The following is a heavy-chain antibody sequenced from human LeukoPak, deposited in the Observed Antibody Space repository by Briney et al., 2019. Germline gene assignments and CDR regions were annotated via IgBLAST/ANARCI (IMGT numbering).Heavy chain of an antibody. J-gene: IGHJ4*02. CDR1: DGSISNYH. D-gene: IGHD3-3*01. CDR2: VHFTGNT. Sequence: SETLSLTCIVSDGSISNYHWSWIRKPAGKGLEWIGRVHFTGNTNYNPSFKSRLTMSVDTSKSQFSLNLKSVTAADTATYYCARERRDFWSGYYDSWGQGILVTVSS. CDR3: ARERRDFWSGYYDS. V-gene: IGHV4-4*07.